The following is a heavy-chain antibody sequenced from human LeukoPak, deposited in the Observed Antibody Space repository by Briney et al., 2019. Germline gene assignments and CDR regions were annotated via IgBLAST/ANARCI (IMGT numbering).Heavy chain of an antibody. Sequence: SETLSLTCTVSGDSIISSYYWGWIRQPPGNGLEWIGSIYYSGSTYYNPSLKSRVTISVDTSKNQFSLKLSSVTAADTAVYYCAGRYSGRYHVDYWGQGTLVTVSS. D-gene: IGHD1-26*01. J-gene: IGHJ4*02. V-gene: IGHV4-39*01. CDR1: GDSIISSYY. CDR2: IYYSGST. CDR3: AGRYSGRYHVDY.